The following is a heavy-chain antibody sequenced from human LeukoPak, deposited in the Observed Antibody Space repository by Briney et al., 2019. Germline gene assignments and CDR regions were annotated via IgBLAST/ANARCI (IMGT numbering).Heavy chain of an antibody. J-gene: IGHJ4*02. CDR2: INHSGGT. CDR1: GGSFSGYY. V-gene: IGHV4-34*01. Sequence: PAETLSLTCAVYGGSFSGYYLTWVRQPPGKGLEWVGEINHSGGTNYNPSLESRVTIALDTSQNQFSPRLTTVTAADTAVYYCARQTGSGLFILPGGQGTLVTVSS. D-gene: IGHD3/OR15-3a*01. CDR3: ARQTGSGLFILP.